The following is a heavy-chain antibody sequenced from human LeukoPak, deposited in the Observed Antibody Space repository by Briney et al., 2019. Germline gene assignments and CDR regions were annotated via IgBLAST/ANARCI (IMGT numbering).Heavy chain of an antibody. J-gene: IGHJ4*02. CDR3: ARGPRYGSGNYYNNY. CDR2: INPNSGGT. D-gene: IGHD3-10*01. V-gene: IGHV1-2*02. Sequence: ASVKVSCKASGFTFTGYYIYWVRQAPGQGLEWMGWINPNSGGTNYALKFHGRVTMTRDTSISTAYMELSRLRSDDTAVYYCARGPRYGSGNYYNNYWGQGNLVTVSS. CDR1: GFTFTGYY.